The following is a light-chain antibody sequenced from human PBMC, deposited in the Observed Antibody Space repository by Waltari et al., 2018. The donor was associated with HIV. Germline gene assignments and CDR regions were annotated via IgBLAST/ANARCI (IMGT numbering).Light chain of an antibody. CDR1: QSVSSSY. V-gene: IGKV3-20*01. Sequence: EIVLTQSPGTLSLSPGERATLPCRASQSVSSSYIAWYRQKPGQAPRLLIYGASSRATGIPDRFSGSGSGTDFTLTISRLEPEDFAVYYCQQYGSSPWTFGQGTKVEIK. J-gene: IGKJ1*01. CDR3: QQYGSSPWT. CDR2: GAS.